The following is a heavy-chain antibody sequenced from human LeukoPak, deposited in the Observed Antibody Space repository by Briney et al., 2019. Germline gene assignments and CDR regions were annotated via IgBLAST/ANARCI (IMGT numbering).Heavy chain of an antibody. CDR3: TRGDTGYSPRVDY. CDR1: GFTFGDYA. CDR2: IRSKAYGGTT. D-gene: IGHD2-21*01. J-gene: IGHJ4*02. Sequence: PGGSLRLSCTASGFTFGDYAMSWVRQAPGKGLEGVGFIRSKAYGGTTEYAASVKGGFTISRDDSKSIASLQMTGLKTEDTAVYYCTRGDTGYSPRVDYWGQGTLVTVSS. V-gene: IGHV3-49*04.